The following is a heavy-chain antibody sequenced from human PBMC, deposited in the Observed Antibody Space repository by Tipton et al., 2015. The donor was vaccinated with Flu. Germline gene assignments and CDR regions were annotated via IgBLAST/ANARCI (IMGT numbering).Heavy chain of an antibody. CDR1: GGSISSYY. D-gene: IGHD3-10*01. CDR3: ARNQGGYYGSESYDT. CDR2: VFYTGST. Sequence: TLSLTCSVSGGSISSYYWSWIRQPPGKGLEWIGYVFYTGSTDYNPSLKSRVTISADTSKNQFSLELISVTAADTAGYYCARNQGGYYGSESYDTWGQGMLVTVSS. J-gene: IGHJ5*02. V-gene: IGHV4-59*01.